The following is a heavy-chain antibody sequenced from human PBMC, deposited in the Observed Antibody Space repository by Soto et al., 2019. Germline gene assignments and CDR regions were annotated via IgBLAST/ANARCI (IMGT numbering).Heavy chain of an antibody. CDR2: IKQDGSEK. D-gene: IGHD6-13*01. CDR1: GFTFSSYW. J-gene: IGHJ4*02. V-gene: IGHV3-7*03. CDR3: ARDRIGQLALFDY. Sequence: EVQLVESGGGLVQPGGSLRLSCAASGFTFSSYWMSWVRQAPGKGLEWVANIKQDGSEKYYVDSVKGRFTISRDNAKNSLYLQMNSLRAEDTDVYYWARDRIGQLALFDYWGQGTLLTASS.